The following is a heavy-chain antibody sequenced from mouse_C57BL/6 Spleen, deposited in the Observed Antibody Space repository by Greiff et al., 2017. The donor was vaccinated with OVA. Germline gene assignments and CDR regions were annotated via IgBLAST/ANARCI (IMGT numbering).Heavy chain of an antibody. CDR3: ARAYYYGSSYGVYYAMDY. CDR1: GYTFTSYW. V-gene: IGHV1-55*01. J-gene: IGHJ4*01. D-gene: IGHD1-1*01. CDR2: ISPGSGST. Sequence: QVQLQQPGAELVKPGASVKMSCKASGYTFTSYWITWVKQRPGQGLEWIGDISPGSGSTHYNEKFKRNATLTVATSSSTAYMQLSSLTSEDSAVYYCARAYYYGSSYGVYYAMDYWGQGTSVTVSS.